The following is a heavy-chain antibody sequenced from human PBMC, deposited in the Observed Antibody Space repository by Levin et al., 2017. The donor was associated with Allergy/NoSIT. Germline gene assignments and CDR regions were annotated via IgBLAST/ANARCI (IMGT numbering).Heavy chain of an antibody. CDR1: GYSFTRYW. D-gene: IGHD1-1*01. V-gene: IGHV5-51*01. CDR2: IYPGDSYT. Sequence: GESLKISCQGSGYSFTRYWIGWVRQMPGKGLEWMGIIYPGDSYTRYSPSFPGQVTISADKTISTAYLQWGSLKASDTAIYYCARRGTRDYYYYMDVWGKGTTVTVSS. J-gene: IGHJ6*03. CDR3: ARRGTRDYYYYMDV.